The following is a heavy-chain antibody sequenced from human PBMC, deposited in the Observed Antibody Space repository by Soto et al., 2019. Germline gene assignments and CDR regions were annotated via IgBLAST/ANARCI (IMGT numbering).Heavy chain of an antibody. J-gene: IGHJ4*02. CDR3: AKGGRQWLVTSDFNY. D-gene: IGHD6-19*01. Sequence: VQLVESGGGVVQPGRSLRLSCAASGFTFSDYALHWVRQAPGKGLEWVAVVSHDGRNTHYADSVKGRFTISRDRSKNTVSREMTSLRAEDTAVYYCAKGGRQWLVTSDFNYGGQGALVTVSS. CDR2: VSHDGRNT. V-gene: IGHV3-30*18. CDR1: GFTFSDYA.